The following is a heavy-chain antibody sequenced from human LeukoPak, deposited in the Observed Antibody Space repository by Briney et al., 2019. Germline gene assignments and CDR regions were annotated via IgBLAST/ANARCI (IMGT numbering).Heavy chain of an antibody. CDR2: IYYSGST. CDR3: ARAGFGYGDYLDY. D-gene: IGHD4-17*01. CDR1: GGSISSYY. J-gene: IGHJ4*02. Sequence: PSETLSLTCTVSGGSISSYYWSWIRQPPGKGLEWIGYIYYSGSTNYNPSLKSRVTISVDTSKNQFSLKLSSVTAADTAVYYCARAGFGYGDYLDYWGQGNLVTVSS. V-gene: IGHV4-59*01.